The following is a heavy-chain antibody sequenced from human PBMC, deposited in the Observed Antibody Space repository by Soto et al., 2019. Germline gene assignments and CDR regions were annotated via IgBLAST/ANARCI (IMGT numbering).Heavy chain of an antibody. CDR1: GFTFSRFA. CDR3: ARGPDGYAFDI. J-gene: IGHJ3*02. V-gene: IGHV3-64*01. Sequence: EVQLVESGGGLVQPGGSLRLSCAASGFTFSRFAMHWVRQAPGKGLEYVSAISTNGGSTYYANSVKGRFTISRDNSKNTLYLQMGSLRAEDMAMYYCARGPDGYAFDIWGQGTMVTVSS. CDR2: ISTNGGST.